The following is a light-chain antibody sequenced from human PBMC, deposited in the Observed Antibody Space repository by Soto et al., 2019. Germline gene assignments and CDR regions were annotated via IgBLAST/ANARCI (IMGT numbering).Light chain of an antibody. Sequence: IVMTQSPGTLSFSPGERATLSCGASQNIGNKVGWYQQKPGQAPRLLVSGASTRATGIPVRFSGIGSGTEFTLTITSLQSEDSAVYYCQQYGSSPTWTFCQGTKVDI. V-gene: IGKV3-15*01. CDR3: QQYGSSPTWT. J-gene: IGKJ1*01. CDR1: QNIGNK. CDR2: GAS.